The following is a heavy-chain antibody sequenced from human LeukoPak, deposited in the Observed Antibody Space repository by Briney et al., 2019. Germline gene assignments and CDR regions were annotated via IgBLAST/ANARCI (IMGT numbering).Heavy chain of an antibody. CDR1: GYSFTSYW. Sequence: GESLKISCKGSGYSFTSYWIGWVRQMPGKGLEWMGIIYPGDSDTRYSPSFQGQVTISADKSISTAYLQWSSLKASDTAMYYCARHLAASGQPLGSYYYYYMDVWGKGTTVTVSS. CDR3: ARHLAASGQPLGSYYYYYMDV. D-gene: IGHD3-10*01. V-gene: IGHV5-51*01. J-gene: IGHJ6*03. CDR2: IYPGDSDT.